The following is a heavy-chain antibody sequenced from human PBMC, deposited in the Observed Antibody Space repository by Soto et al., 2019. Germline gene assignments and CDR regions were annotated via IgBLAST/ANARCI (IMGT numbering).Heavy chain of an antibody. D-gene: IGHD7-27*01. V-gene: IGHV3-72*01. CDR3: VRDNWGGDY. Sequence: EVQLVESGGGLAQPGGSLRLTCAASGFTLSYYFMDWVRQAPGKGLEWVGRIKHKPSNYNTEYAASVKGRFTISRDDSKDLLYLQLNSLQTEDTAVYYCVRDNWGGDYWGLGTLVTVSS. J-gene: IGHJ4*02. CDR2: IKHKPSNYNT. CDR1: GFTLSYYF.